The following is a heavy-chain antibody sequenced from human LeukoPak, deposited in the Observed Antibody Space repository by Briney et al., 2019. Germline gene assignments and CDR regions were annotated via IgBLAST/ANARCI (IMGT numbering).Heavy chain of an antibody. CDR3: ASPSMIAKGATWSAP. Sequence: SETLSLTCAVYGGSFSGYYWSWIRQPPGKGLEWIGEINHSGSTNYNPSLKSRVTISLDTSKNQFSLKLSSVTAADTAVYYCASPSMIAKGATWSAPGGQEPRVPFPS. CDR2: INHSGST. D-gene: IGHD3-22*01. V-gene: IGHV4-34*01. CDR1: GGSFSGYY. J-gene: IGHJ5*02.